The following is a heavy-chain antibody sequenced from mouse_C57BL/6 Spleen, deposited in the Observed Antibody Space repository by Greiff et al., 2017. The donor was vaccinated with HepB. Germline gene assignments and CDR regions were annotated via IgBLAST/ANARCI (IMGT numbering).Heavy chain of an antibody. Sequence: QVQLQQPGAELVRPGSSVKLSCKASGYTFTSYWMDWVKQRPGQGLEWIGNIYPSDSETHYNQKFKDKATLTVDKSSSTAYMQLSSLTSEDSAVYYCARHGSSAWFAYGGQGTLVTVSA. CDR1: GYTFTSYW. CDR2: IYPSDSET. CDR3: ARHGSSAWFAY. V-gene: IGHV1-61*01. D-gene: IGHD1-1*01. J-gene: IGHJ3*01.